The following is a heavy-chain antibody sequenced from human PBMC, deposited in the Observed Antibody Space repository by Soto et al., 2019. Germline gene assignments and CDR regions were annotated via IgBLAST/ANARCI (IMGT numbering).Heavy chain of an antibody. V-gene: IGHV1-8*01. CDR2: MNPNSGNT. Sequence: QVQLVQSGAEVKKPGASVKVSCKASGYTFTSYDINWVRQATGQGLEWMGWMNPNSGNTGYAQKFQGRVTMTRNTSINTAYMKLSSLRSEDTAVYYCARVISLGDYIDYWGQGTLVTVSS. J-gene: IGHJ4*02. CDR1: GYTFTSYD. CDR3: ARVISLGDYIDY. D-gene: IGHD3-16*01.